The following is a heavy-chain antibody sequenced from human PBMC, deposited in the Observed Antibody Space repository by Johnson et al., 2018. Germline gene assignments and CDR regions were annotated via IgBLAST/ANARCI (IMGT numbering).Heavy chain of an antibody. CDR1: GFTFSSYW. CDR2: INSDGSST. Sequence: EVQLVESGGGLVQPGGSLRLSCAASGFTFSSYWMHWVRQAPGKGLVWVSRINSDGSSTSYADSVKGRFTISRDNAKNTLYLQMNSLRAEDTAVYYCARGIALAGTHPYYYYYGMDVWGKGTTVTVSS. J-gene: IGHJ6*04. D-gene: IGHD6-19*01. V-gene: IGHV3-74*02. CDR3: ARGIALAGTHPYYYYYGMDV.